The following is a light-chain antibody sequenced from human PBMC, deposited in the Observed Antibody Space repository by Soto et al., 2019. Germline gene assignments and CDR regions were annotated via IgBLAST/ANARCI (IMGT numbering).Light chain of an antibody. Sequence: QSVLAQPPSVSGAPGQRVTISCTGSSSNVGAGYDVHWYQQLPGTAPKLLIYDNSNRPSGVPDRFSGSKSGTSSSLAITGLQADDEADYYCQSYDSSLSAYVFGTRKKVTVL. CDR1: SSNVGAGYD. CDR3: QSYDSSLSAYV. CDR2: DNS. V-gene: IGLV1-40*01. J-gene: IGLJ1*01.